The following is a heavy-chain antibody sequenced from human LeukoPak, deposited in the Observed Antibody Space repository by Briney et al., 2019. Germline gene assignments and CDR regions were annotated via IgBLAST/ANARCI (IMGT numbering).Heavy chain of an antibody. J-gene: IGHJ4*02. V-gene: IGHV3-23*01. Sequence: GGSLRLSCAASGFTFSSYSMSWVRQAPGKGLEWVAAIIGSGGSTYYADSVKGRFTISRDNSKNTLYLQMNSLRAEDTAVYYCARGPGYIVVVPAAIRWRQGTQVSVSS. CDR3: ARGPGYIVVVPAAIR. CDR2: IIGSGGST. CDR1: GFTFSSYS. D-gene: IGHD2-2*01.